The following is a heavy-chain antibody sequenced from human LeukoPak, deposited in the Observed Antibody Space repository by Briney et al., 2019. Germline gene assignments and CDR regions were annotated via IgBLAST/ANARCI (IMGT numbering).Heavy chain of an antibody. J-gene: IGHJ4*02. CDR2: ISSSSSYI. Sequence: GGSLRLSCAASGFTFSSYSMNWVRQAPGKGLEWVSSISSSSSYIYYADSVKGRFTISSDNAKNSLYLQMNSLRAEDTAVYYCAREDTMVRGVFDYWGQGTLVTVSS. CDR3: AREDTMVRGVFDY. D-gene: IGHD3-10*01. V-gene: IGHV3-21*01. CDR1: GFTFSSYS.